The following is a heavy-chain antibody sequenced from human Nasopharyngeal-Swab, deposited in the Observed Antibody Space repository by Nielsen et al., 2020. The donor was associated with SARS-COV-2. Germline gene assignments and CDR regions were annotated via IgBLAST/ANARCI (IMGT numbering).Heavy chain of an antibody. CDR3: ARTYGHGGPNWFDP. CDR2: IYPGDSDT. Sequence: MRQMPGKGLEWMGIIYPGDSDTRYSPSFQGQVTISADKSISTAYLQWSSLKASDTAMYYCARTYGHGGPNWFDPWGQGTLVTVSS. V-gene: IGHV5-51*01. D-gene: IGHD3-10*01. J-gene: IGHJ5*02.